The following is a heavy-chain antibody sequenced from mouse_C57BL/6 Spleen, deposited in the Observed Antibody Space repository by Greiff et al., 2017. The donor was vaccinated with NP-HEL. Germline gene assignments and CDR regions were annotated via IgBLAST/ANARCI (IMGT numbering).Heavy chain of an antibody. CDR3: ARWDYDYDGAWFAY. D-gene: IGHD2-4*01. J-gene: IGHJ3*01. CDR1: GYTFTSYW. Sequence: QVQLQQPGAELVRPGSSVKLSCKASGYTFTSYWMHWVKQRPIQGLEWIGNIDPSDSETHYNQKFKDKATLTVDKSSSTAYMQLSSLTSEDSAVYYCARWDYDYDGAWFAYWGQGTLVTVSA. V-gene: IGHV1-52*01. CDR2: IDPSDSET.